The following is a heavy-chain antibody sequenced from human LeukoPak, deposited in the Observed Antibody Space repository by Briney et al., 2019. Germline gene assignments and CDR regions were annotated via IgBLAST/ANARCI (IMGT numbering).Heavy chain of an antibody. D-gene: IGHD3-9*01. J-gene: IGHJ4*02. CDR1: GASINSYY. CDR3: ARWRGTFDLGGKSFDS. V-gene: IGHV4-59*01. CDR2: IHYRGSP. Sequence: SETLSLTCTVSGASINSYYWSWIRQPPGKGLEWIGDIHYRGSPNYNPSLRSRLTISVDMSKKQFSLNLTSVTAADTAVFYCARWRGTFDLGGKSFDSWGQGTLVTVSS.